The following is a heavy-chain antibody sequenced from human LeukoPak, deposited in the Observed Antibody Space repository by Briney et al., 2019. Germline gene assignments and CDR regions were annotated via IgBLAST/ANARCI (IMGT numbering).Heavy chain of an antibody. CDR3: ARASDIMISFGGGISYFDY. V-gene: IGHV4-34*01. Sequence: SETLSLTCVLYGGSFSDYHWTWIRQPPGKGLEWIGEINHSGGTDYNPSLRSRLTISLDTSKKEFSLQLSSLTAADTGVYYCARASDIMISFGGGISYFDYWGQGSLVTVSS. D-gene: IGHD3-16*02. J-gene: IGHJ4*02. CDR2: INHSGGT. CDR1: GGSFSDYH.